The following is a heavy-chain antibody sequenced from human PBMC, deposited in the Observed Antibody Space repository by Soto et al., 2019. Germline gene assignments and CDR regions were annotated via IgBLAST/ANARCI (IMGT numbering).Heavy chain of an antibody. Sequence: QVQLVESGGGVVRPGRSLRLSCVASGFTFRDYGMHWVRQAPGKGLEWVAGISHHGLKEHYADSVKGRFTISRDNTKKTVYLQLNSLRGDDTAVYYCAKDWVGGSNKYYFEYWGQGTLVTVSS. D-gene: IGHD1-26*01. J-gene: IGHJ4*02. V-gene: IGHV3-30*18. CDR1: GFTFRDYG. CDR2: ISHHGLKE. CDR3: AKDWVGGSNKYYFEY.